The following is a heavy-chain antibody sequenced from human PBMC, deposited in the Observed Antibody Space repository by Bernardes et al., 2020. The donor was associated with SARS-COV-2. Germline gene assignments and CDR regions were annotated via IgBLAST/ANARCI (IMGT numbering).Heavy chain of an antibody. D-gene: IGHD3-3*01. CDR2: ISGSGGST. V-gene: IGHV3-23*01. CDR3: AKFGGSELNYDFWSGYYRYYYYGMDV. J-gene: IGHJ6*02. Sequence: GGSLRLSCAASGFTFSSYAMSWVRQAPGKGLEWVSAISGSGGSTYYADSVKGRFTISRDNSKNTLYLQMNSLRAEDTAVYYCAKFGGSELNYDFWSGYYRYYYYGMDVWGQGTTVTVSS. CDR1: GFTFSSYA.